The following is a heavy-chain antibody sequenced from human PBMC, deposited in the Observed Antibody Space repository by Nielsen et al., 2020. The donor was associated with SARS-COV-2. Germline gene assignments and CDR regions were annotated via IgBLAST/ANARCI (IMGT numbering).Heavy chain of an antibody. V-gene: IGHV4-31*03. D-gene: IGHD6-25*01. CDR2: IYYSGST. CDR3: ARASYAARNPKWFEP. J-gene: IGHJ5*02. Sequence: SETLSLTCTVSGGSISSGGFYWSWIRQHPGKGLEWIGYIYYSGSTYYNPSLKSRLTMSVDTSKNQFSLKLSSVTAADTAVYYCARASYAARNPKWFEPWGQGTQVTVYS. CDR1: GGSISSGGFY.